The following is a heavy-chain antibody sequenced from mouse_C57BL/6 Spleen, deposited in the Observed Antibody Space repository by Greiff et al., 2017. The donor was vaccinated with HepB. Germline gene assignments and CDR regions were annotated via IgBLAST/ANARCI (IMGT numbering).Heavy chain of an antibody. V-gene: IGHV1-81*01. CDR3: ARYDDTYYYAMDY. CDR1: GYTFTSYG. Sequence: QVQLQQSGAELARPGASVKLSCKASGYTFTSYGISWVKQRTGQGLEWIGEIYPRSGNTYYNEKFKGKATLTADKSSSTAYMELRSLTAEDSAGYFCARYDDTYYYAMDYWGQGTSVTVS. D-gene: IGHD2-4*01. J-gene: IGHJ4*01. CDR2: IYPRSGNT.